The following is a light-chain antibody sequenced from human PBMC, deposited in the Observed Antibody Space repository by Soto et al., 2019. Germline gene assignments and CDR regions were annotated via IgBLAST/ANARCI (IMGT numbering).Light chain of an antibody. J-gene: IGKJ1*01. CDR1: QSVSSSY. CDR3: QQYGSSGT. Sequence: EVVMTQSPVTPSSSPGERVTLSCTASQSVSSSYLGWYKQKPGQAPRLLIYGASNRATGIPDRFSGSGSGTDFTLTIRRLEPEDFAVDYCQQYGSSGTFGQGTKVDIK. V-gene: IGKV3-20*01. CDR2: GAS.